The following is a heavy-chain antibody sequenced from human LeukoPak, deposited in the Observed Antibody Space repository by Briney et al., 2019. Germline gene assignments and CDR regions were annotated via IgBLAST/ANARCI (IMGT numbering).Heavy chain of an antibody. D-gene: IGHD5-24*01. CDR3: ARRAYNWGAFDI. CDR1: GFTFSTYV. CDR2: LSPSGADT. Sequence: GGSLRLSCAASGFTFSTYVMSWVRQAPGKGLEWVSTLSPSGADTYYADSVKGRFTISRDISKNTLYLQMNSLRAEDTAVYYCARRAYNWGAFDIWGQGTMVTVSS. V-gene: IGHV3-23*01. J-gene: IGHJ3*02.